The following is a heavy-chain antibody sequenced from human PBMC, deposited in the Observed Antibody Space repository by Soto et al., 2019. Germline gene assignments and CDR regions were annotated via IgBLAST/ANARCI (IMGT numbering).Heavy chain of an antibody. CDR3: ARSVEGHFDY. CDR1: GFPFSIYS. V-gene: IGHV3-48*02. CDR2: ITSDTNTI. D-gene: IGHD6-19*01. J-gene: IGHJ4*02. Sequence: EVQLVESGGGLVQPGGSLRLFCAASGFPFSIYSMNWVRQAPGKGLEWFSYITSDTNTIKYADSVKGRFTISRDNAKNSLYLQMNSLRDEDTAVYFCARSVEGHFDYWGQGTVVTVSS.